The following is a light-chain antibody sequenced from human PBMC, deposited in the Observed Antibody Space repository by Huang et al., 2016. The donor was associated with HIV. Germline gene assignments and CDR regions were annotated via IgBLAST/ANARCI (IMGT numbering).Light chain of an antibody. CDR2: GPS. J-gene: IGKJ2*01. CDR1: QNIDSN. Sequence: EIVMTQSPVTLSVSPGERATLSCRASQNIDSNLAWYQQKSGQAPRLLIHGPSTRATGIPARFSGSGSGTDFTLTISRLQSEDFVVYYCQRYNGWPPYTFGQGTKLEIK. CDR3: QRYNGWPPYT. V-gene: IGKV3-15*01.